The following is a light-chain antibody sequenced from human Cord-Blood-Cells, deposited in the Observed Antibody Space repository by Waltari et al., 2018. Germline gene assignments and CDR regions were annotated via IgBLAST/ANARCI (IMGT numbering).Light chain of an antibody. V-gene: IGLV2-14*01. CDR3: SSYTSSSTVV. CDR2: EVS. Sequence: QSALTQPASVSGSPGQSITISRPGTSSDVGGYKYVPWYQQHPGKAPKRMIYEVSNRPSGVYNRFSGSKSGNTASRTISGLQAEDEADYYCSSYTSSSTVVFGGGTKLTVL. J-gene: IGLJ2*01. CDR1: SSDVGGYKY.